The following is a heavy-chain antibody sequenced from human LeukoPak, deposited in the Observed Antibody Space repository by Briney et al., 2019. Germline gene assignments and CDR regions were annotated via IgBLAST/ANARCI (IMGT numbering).Heavy chain of an antibody. CDR2: TKQDGSEK. D-gene: IGHD6-25*01. J-gene: IGHJ1*01. V-gene: IGHV3-7*01. CDR1: GFTFSSYW. Sequence: GGSLRLSCVASGFTFSSYWMSWVRQAPGKGLEWVANTKQDGSEKYYVDSVKGRFTISRDNAKNSLYLQMNSLRAEDTAVYYCVKCTVNSSGEDFQHWGQGTLVTVSS. CDR3: VKCTVNSSGEDFQH.